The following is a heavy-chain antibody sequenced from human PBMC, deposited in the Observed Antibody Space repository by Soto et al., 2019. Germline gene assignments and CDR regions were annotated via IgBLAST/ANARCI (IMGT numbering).Heavy chain of an antibody. D-gene: IGHD2-8*01. CDR2: ISYDGNNK. CDR1: GFTFSSYG. Sequence: QVQLVESGGGVVQPGRSLRLSCEASGFTFSSYGMHWVRQAPGKGLEWVAVISYDGNNKYYADSVKGRFTISRDNSRNKMYLQMNILRPEDTAVYYCAREMIPMIMGGMSAMDVWGQRTTVTVS. CDR3: AREMIPMIMGGMSAMDV. J-gene: IGHJ6*02. V-gene: IGHV3-30*03.